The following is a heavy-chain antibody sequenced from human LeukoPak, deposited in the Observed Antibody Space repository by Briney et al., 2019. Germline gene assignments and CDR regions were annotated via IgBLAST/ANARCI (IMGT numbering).Heavy chain of an antibody. CDR3: ARFPGNSGWYL. Sequence: PSETLSLTCAVYGGSFSGYYWSWLRQPPGKGLEWIGEINHSGSTNYNPSLKSRVTTSADTSKNQFSLKLSSVTAADTAVYYCARFPGNSGWYLWGQGTLVTVSS. CDR1: GGSFSGYY. J-gene: IGHJ4*02. V-gene: IGHV4-34*01. CDR2: INHSGST. D-gene: IGHD6-19*01.